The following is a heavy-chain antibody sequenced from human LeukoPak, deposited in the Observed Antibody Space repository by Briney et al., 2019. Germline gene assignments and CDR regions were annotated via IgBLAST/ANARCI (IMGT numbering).Heavy chain of an antibody. Sequence: AASVKVSCKASGGTFSSDSFSWVRQAPGQGPEWMGRIIPLLGIENCAQKFQDRLTIMADKSTSTVYMELSSLRSGDTAVYYCARGDGGHDFWSNCPLDSWGQGTLVTVSS. CDR1: GGTFSSDS. CDR3: ARGDGGHDFWSNCPLDS. J-gene: IGHJ4*02. CDR2: IIPLLGIE. D-gene: IGHD3-3*01. V-gene: IGHV1-69*02.